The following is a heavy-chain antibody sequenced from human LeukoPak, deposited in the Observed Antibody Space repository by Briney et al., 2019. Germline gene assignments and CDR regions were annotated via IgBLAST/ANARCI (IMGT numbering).Heavy chain of an antibody. Sequence: GASVRVSCKASGYTFTGYYMHWVRQAPGQGLEWMGWINPNSGGTNYAQKFQGRATMARDTSISTAYMELSRLRSDDTAVYYCARAHSDFWSGYYSHYGMDVWGQGTTVTVSS. CDR1: GYTFTGYY. J-gene: IGHJ6*02. V-gene: IGHV1-2*02. CDR2: INPNSGGT. D-gene: IGHD3-3*01. CDR3: ARAHSDFWSGYYSHYGMDV.